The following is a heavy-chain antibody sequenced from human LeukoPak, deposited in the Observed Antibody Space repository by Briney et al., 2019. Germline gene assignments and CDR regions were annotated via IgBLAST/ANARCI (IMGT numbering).Heavy chain of an antibody. Sequence: PSETLSLTCTVSGGSTSSGGYYWSWIRQPPGKGLEWIGYIYHSESTYYNPSLKSRVTISVDRSKNQFSLKLSSVTAADTAVYYCARAVKGQLDSHWFDPWGQGTLVTVSS. CDR3: ARAVKGQLDSHWFDP. CDR1: GGSTSSGGYY. V-gene: IGHV4-30-2*01. D-gene: IGHD2-2*01. CDR2: IYHSEST. J-gene: IGHJ5*02.